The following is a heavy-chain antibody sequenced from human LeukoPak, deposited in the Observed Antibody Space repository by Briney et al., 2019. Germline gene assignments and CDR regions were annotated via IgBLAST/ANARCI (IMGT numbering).Heavy chain of an antibody. J-gene: IGHJ4*02. CDR2: VAYSGNT. Sequence: PAETLSLTCSVSGVSINTGDYYWGWVRQPPGKGLEWIGIVAYSGNTYYNPSVKSRVTMSIDTSRNQFSLELTSVTAADTAMYYCATRTWYYNRGGQLLYWGQGTLVTVSS. V-gene: IGHV4-39*01. D-gene: IGHD6-13*01. CDR1: GVSINTGDYY. CDR3: ATRTWYYNRGGQLLY.